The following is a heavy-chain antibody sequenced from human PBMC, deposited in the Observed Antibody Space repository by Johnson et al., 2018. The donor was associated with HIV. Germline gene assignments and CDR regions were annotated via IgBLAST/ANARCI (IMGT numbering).Heavy chain of an antibody. CDR2: ISYDGSNK. CDR3: ARESLLPAMTTFDI. D-gene: IGHD2-2*01. J-gene: IGHJ3*02. V-gene: IGHV3-30*03. CDR1: GFTFTKYG. Sequence: VQLVESGGGVVRPGKSLRLSCAASGFTFTKYGMHWVRQAPGKGLEWVAVISYDGSNKYYADSVKGRFTISRDNSKNSLFLQMNSLRAEDTAVYFCARESLLPAMTTFDIWGQGTMVTVSS.